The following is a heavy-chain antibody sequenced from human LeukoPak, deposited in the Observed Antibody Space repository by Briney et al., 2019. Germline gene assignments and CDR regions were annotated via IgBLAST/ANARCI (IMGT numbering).Heavy chain of an antibody. J-gene: IGHJ4*02. CDR2: INPNSGDT. CDR1: GYTFNNYG. CDR3: MRGGGNSWFDY. D-gene: IGHD6-13*01. V-gene: IGHV1-2*03. Sequence: LGASVKVSCKASGYTFNNYGFSWVRQAPGQALEWVGWINPNSGDTNFAQKFQGRVTMTRATSISTVYMELTSLRSDDTALYYCMRGGGNSWFDYWGQGTLVSVSS.